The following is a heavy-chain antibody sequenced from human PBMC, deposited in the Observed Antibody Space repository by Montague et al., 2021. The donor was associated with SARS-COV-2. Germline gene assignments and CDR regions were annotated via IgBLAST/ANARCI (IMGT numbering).Heavy chain of an antibody. J-gene: IGHJ5*02. CDR3: ATRYYCSTSCCGFDP. V-gene: IGHV4-39*01. CDR1: GGSISTNSYY. CDR2: TNYSAST. D-gene: IGHD2-2*01. Sequence: SETLSLTCTVSGGSISTNSYYWGWLRAPPRMGLVGCRSTNYSASTYYNPSLQSTVTISASTTQISFSLKLSSVTAADTDVCSSATRYYCSTSCCGFDPWGQGTLVTVSS.